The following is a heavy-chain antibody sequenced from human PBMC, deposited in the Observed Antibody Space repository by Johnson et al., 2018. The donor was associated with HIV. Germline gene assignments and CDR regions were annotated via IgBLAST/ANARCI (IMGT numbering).Heavy chain of an antibody. J-gene: IGHJ3*02. Sequence: VQLVESGGGLIQPGGSLRLSCAASGFTVSSYYMTWVRQASGKGLELVSLLYSSGKTYYADSVKGRFTISRDNAKNTLYLQLNSLRVEDTALYYCARDRYSSSSGAFDIWGQGTMVTVSS. CDR3: ARDRYSSSSGAFDI. D-gene: IGHD6-6*01. CDR2: LYSSGKT. V-gene: IGHV3-53*01. CDR1: GFTVSSYY.